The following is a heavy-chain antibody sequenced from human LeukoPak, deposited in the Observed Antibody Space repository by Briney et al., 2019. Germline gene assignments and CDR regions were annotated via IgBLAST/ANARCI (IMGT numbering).Heavy chain of an antibody. V-gene: IGHV1-8*01. D-gene: IGHD2-2*01. Sequence: ASVKVSCKASGYTFISRDINWVRQAPGQGLEWMGWMNPKSGNTGHAQKFQGRVTMTRDTSTSTVYMELSSLRSEDTAVYYCARDLEVVPAYGMDVWGQGTTVTVSS. CDR3: ARDLEVVPAYGMDV. J-gene: IGHJ6*02. CDR1: GYTFISRD. CDR2: MNPKSGNT.